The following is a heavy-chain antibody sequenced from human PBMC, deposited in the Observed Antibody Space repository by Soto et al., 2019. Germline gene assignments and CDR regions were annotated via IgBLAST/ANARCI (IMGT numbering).Heavy chain of an antibody. Sequence: GASVEVSCKASGGTFNSYAMSWVRQAPGQRLEWMGWIIPIFGTANYAQKFQGRVTITADESTSTAYMELSSLRSEDTAVYYCARDRTPLLRYXDWSHTDYYYYGMDVWGQGTTVTVSS. CDR3: ARDRTPLLRYXDWSHTDYYYYGMDV. J-gene: IGHJ6*02. CDR1: GGTFNSYA. V-gene: IGHV1-69*13. CDR2: IIPIFGTA. D-gene: IGHD3-9*01.